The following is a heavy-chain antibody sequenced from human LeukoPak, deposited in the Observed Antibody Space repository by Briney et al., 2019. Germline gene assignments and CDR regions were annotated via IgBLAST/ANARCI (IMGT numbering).Heavy chain of an antibody. CDR1: GGSISSSSYY. D-gene: IGHD3-16*02. J-gene: IGHJ4*02. CDR3: GRHYFDSVWGSYRFPFDY. Sequence: SETLSLTCTVSGGSISSSSYYWGWIRQPPGKGLEWIGSICYSGSTYYNPSLTSRVTISVDTSKNQFSLKLSSVTAVDPAGSFCGRHYFDSVWGSYRFPFDYWGQGTLVTVSS. CDR2: ICYSGST. V-gene: IGHV4-39*01.